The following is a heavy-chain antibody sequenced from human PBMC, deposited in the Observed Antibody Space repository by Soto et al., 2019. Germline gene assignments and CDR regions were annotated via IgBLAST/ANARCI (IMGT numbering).Heavy chain of an antibody. J-gene: IGHJ4*02. CDR1: GFTFSSYA. CDR2: ISGSGGST. V-gene: IGHV3-23*01. Sequence: EVQLLESGGGLVQPGGSLRLSCAASGFTFSSYAMSWVRQAPGKGLEWVSAISGSGGSTYYADSVKGRFTISRDNSKNTLYLQMNSLRAEDTAVYYCANPQLWSQSGFDYWGQGTLVTVSS. D-gene: IGHD5-18*01. CDR3: ANPQLWSQSGFDY.